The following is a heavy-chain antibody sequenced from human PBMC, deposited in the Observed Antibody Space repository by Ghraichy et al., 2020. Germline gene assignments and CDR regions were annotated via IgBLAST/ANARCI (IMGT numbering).Heavy chain of an antibody. CDR2: INHSGST. D-gene: IGHD6-6*01. Sequence: SETLSLTCAVYGGSFSGYYWSWIRQPPGKGLEWIGEINHSGSTNYNPSLKSRVTISVDTSKNQFSLKLSSVTAADTAVYYCARGVLWGYSSSIRWYFDLWGRGTLVTVSS. J-gene: IGHJ2*01. V-gene: IGHV4-34*01. CDR3: ARGVLWGYSSSIRWYFDL. CDR1: GGSFSGYY.